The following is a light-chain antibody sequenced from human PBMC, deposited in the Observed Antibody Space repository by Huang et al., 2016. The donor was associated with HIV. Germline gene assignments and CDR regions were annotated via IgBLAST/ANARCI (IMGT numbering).Light chain of an antibody. J-gene: IGKJ1*01. V-gene: IGKV1-5*03. CDR1: QSISSW. CDR3: QQYNNYWT. Sequence: DIQMTQSPSTLSASVGDRVTITCRASQSISSWLAWYQQKPGKAPKLLIYKASSLESGVPSSFSGSGSGTEFTLTISSLQPDDFATYYCQQYNNYWTFGQGTKVEIK. CDR2: KAS.